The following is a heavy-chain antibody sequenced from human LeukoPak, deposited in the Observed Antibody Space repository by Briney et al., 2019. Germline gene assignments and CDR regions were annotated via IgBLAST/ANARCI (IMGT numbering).Heavy chain of an antibody. V-gene: IGHV4-38-2*02. D-gene: IGHD3-10*01. CDR3: ARDRSEWSAEDNWFDP. CDR1: GYSISSGYY. Sequence: SETLSLTCTVSGYSISSGYYWGWIRQPPGKGLEWIGSIYHSGRTFYNPSLKSRVTISVDTSTNQISLRLSSVTSADTAIYFCARDRSEWSAEDNWFDPWGQGILVTVSS. CDR2: IYHSGRT. J-gene: IGHJ5*02.